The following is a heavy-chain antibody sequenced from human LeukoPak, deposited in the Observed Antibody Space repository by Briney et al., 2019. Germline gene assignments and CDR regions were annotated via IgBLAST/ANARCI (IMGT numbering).Heavy chain of an antibody. D-gene: IGHD1-26*01. Sequence: SETLSLTCTVPGGSISSSSYYWGWIRQPPGKGLEWIGSIYYSGSTYYNPSLKSRVTISVDTSKNQFSLKLSSVTAADTAVYYCARDQVGATDYWGQGTLVTVSS. CDR2: IYYSGST. CDR3: ARDQVGATDY. CDR1: GGSISSSSYY. J-gene: IGHJ4*02. V-gene: IGHV4-39*07.